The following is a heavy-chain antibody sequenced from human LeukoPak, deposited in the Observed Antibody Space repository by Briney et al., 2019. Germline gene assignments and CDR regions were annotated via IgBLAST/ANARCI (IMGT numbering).Heavy chain of an antibody. CDR2: ISSRSSAT. J-gene: IGHJ5*02. CDR3: ARGTGDPQRFDP. D-gene: IGHD4-17*01. V-gene: IGHV3-48*02. CDR1: GFTFSTYS. Sequence: KSGGSLRLSCAASGFTFSTYSMNWVRQAPGKGLEWVAHISSRSSATYYADSVKGRFTISRDNAKNSLYLQMNSLRDEDTAVYYCARGTGDPQRFDPWGQGTLVTVSS.